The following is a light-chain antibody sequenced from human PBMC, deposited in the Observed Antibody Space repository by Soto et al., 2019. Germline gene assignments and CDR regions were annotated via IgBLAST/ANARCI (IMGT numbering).Light chain of an antibody. CDR1: QSVSTNS. J-gene: IGKJ4*01. CDR2: AAS. Sequence: EIVLTQSPDTLSLPPGERATLSCRASQSVSTNSLAWYQQKPGQAPRPLIYAASSRATGTPDRFSGSGSGTEFTLIISRLEPEDFAVYYCQQYGSSVLTFGGGTKVEIK. V-gene: IGKV3-20*01. CDR3: QQYGSSVLT.